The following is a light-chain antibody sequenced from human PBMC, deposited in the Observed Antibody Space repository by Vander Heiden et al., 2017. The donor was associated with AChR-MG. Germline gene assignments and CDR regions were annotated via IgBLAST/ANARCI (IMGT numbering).Light chain of an antibody. CDR1: TLRPYY. Sequence: SSELTQDPAVSVALGQTVRITCPGDTLRPYYAGWYQQKPGQAPVLVLYGKNDRPSGIPDRFSGSTSGNTASLTVTGAQAEDEAGYYCKSRESSGNRVLFGGGTKLTVL. CDR3: KSRESSGNRVL. V-gene: IGLV3-19*01. CDR2: GKN. J-gene: IGLJ2*01.